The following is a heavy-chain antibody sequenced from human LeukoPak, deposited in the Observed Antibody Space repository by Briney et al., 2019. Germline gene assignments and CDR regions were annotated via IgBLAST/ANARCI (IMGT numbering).Heavy chain of an antibody. CDR2: IGGSDGST. CDR3: AKRDSSGSYPYYFDS. V-gene: IGHV3-23*01. Sequence: AGGSLRLSCAASGFTVSSNYMSWVRQAPGKGLEWVSAIGGSDGSTYYADSVKGRFTISRDNSKDTLYLQMNSLRAEDTAVYYCAKRDSSGSYPYYFDSWGQGTLVTVSS. J-gene: IGHJ4*02. D-gene: IGHD3-22*01. CDR1: GFTVSSNY.